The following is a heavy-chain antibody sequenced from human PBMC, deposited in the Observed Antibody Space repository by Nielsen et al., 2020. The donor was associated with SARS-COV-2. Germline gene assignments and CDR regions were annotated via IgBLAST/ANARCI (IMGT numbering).Heavy chain of an antibody. CDR1: GFTFSSYW. V-gene: IGHV3-7*05. Sequence: GESLKISCAASGFTFSSYWMSWVRQAPGKGLEWVANIKQDGSEKYYVDSVKGRFTISRDNAKNSLYLQMNSLRVEDTALYYCARIAAAGNYYYYGLDVWGQGTTVTVSS. J-gene: IGHJ6*02. CDR2: IKQDGSEK. D-gene: IGHD6-13*01. CDR3: ARIAAAGNYYYYGLDV.